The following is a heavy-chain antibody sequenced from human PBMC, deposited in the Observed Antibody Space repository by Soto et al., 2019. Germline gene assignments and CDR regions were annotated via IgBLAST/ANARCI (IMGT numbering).Heavy chain of an antibody. CDR3: AREFLAAAGTLSYYYYYGMDV. CDR1: GFTFSSYA. J-gene: IGHJ6*01. CDR2: ISYDGSNK. D-gene: IGHD6-13*01. V-gene: IGHV3-30-3*01. Sequence: QVQLVESGGGVVQPGRSLRLSCAASGFTFSSYAMHWVRQAPGKGLEWVAVISYDGSNKYYADSVKGRFTISRDNSKNALYLQMNSLRAEDTAVYYCAREFLAAAGTLSYYYYYGMDVW.